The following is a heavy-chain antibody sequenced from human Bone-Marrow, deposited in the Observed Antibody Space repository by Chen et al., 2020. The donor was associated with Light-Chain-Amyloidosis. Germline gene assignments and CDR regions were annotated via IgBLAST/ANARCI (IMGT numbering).Heavy chain of an antibody. CDR2: IYPDDSDA. D-gene: IGHD5-12*01. J-gene: IGHJ4*02. Sequence: GKGLEWMGVIYPDDSDARYSPSFEGQVTISADKSITXXYLQWRSLKASDTAMYYCARRRDGYNFDYWGQGTLVTVSS. V-gene: IGHV5-51*01. CDR3: ARRRDGYNFDY.